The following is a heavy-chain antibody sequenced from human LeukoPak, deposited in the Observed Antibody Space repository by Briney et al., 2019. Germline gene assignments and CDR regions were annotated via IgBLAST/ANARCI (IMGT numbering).Heavy chain of an antibody. CDR3: ARAYVFTLFGVTTHFYFDY. V-gene: IGHV4-59*01. D-gene: IGHD3-3*01. J-gene: IGHJ4*02. Sequence: SETLSLTCTVSGGSISIYYWSWIRQPPGKGLEWIGHVQSSGSPNYNRSLKSRVAISVDTSKNQFSLELSSVTAADTAVYYCARAYVFTLFGVTTHFYFDYWGQGTLVTVSS. CDR1: GGSISIYY. CDR2: VQSSGSP.